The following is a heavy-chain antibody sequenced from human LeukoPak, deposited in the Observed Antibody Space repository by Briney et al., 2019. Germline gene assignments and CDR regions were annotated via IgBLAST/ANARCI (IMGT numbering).Heavy chain of an antibody. CDR2: ISAYNGNT. J-gene: IGHJ4*02. CDR1: GYTFTSYG. D-gene: IGHD3-22*01. CDR3: ASGAPVWDQPEYYYDSSGYPYVSFDY. V-gene: IGHV1-18*01. Sequence: ASVKVSCKASGYTFTSYGISWVRQAPGQGLEWMGWISAYNGNTNYAQKLQGRVTMTTDTSTSTAYMELRSLRSDDTAVHYCASGAPVWDQPEYYYDSSGYPYVSFDYWGQGTLVTVSS.